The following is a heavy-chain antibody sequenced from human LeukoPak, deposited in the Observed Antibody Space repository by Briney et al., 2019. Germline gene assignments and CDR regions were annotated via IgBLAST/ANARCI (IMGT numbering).Heavy chain of an antibody. CDR2: IVPIINFS. D-gene: IGHD6-13*01. V-gene: IGHV1-69*04. Sequence: SVKVSCKASGGTLTDYAFSWVRQAPGQGLEWMGRIVPIINFSTYAQKFQGRVTITADKSTSTAYMELSSLRSEDTAVYYCARGPGTGDFDYWGQGTLVTVSS. J-gene: IGHJ4*02. CDR1: GGTLTDYA. CDR3: ARGPGTGDFDY.